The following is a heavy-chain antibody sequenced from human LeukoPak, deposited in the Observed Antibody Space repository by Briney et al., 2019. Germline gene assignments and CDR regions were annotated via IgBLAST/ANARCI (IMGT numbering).Heavy chain of an antibody. J-gene: IGHJ4*02. Sequence: GGSLRLSCAASRFTFSSYGMHWVRQAPGKGLEWVAFIRYDGSNQYYADSVKGRFTISRDNSKNTLYLQMNSLRAEDTAVYYCAKGYYDYVWGSYYFDYWGQGTLVTVSS. CDR2: IRYDGSNQ. CDR1: RFTFSSYG. CDR3: AKGYYDYVWGSYYFDY. V-gene: IGHV3-30*02. D-gene: IGHD3-16*01.